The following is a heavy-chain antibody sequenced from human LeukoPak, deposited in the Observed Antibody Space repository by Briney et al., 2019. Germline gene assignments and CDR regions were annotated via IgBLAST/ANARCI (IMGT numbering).Heavy chain of an antibody. Sequence: PGGSLRLSCAASGFTFSSYAMQWVRQAPGKGLEGVAVISYDGSNKYYADSVKGRFTISRDNSKNTLYLQMNSLRAEDTAVYYCAKDPNGDYIGAFDIWGQGTMVTVSS. V-gene: IGHV3-30-3*01. CDR2: ISYDGSNK. CDR1: GFTFSSYA. CDR3: AKDPNGDYIGAFDI. D-gene: IGHD4-17*01. J-gene: IGHJ3*02.